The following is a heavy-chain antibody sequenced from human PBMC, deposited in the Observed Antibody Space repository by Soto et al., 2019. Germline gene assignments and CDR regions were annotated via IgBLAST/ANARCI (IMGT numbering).Heavy chain of an antibody. CDR1: GYTFTNFG. V-gene: IGHV1-18*01. J-gene: IGHJ4*02. D-gene: IGHD2-15*01. CDR2: INTYNGNT. Sequence: QVQLVQSGAEVKKPGASVKVSCKTSGYTFTNFGISWVRQAPGQGLEWMGWINTYNGNTNYAQKFQGSVTMTTDTSTSKAYRELRRLRSDDTAVYYSARGGTPIDYWGQGTLVTVSS. CDR3: ARGGTPIDY.